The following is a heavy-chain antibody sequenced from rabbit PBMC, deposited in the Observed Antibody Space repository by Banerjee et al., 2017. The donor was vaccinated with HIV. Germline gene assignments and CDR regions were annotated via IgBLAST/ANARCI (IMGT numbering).Heavy chain of an antibody. CDR2: IYTTSGST. V-gene: IGHV1S43*01. Sequence: QEQLVESGGGLVQPGGSLKLSCKASGLDFSTYSMSWVRQAPGRGLELIACIYTTSGSTWYASWVNGRFTISRSTSLNTVDLQMTSLTAADTATYFCVRAGVYAGSSSYTGFDFNLWGQGTLVTVS. D-gene: IGHD8-1*01. CDR1: GLDFSTYS. J-gene: IGHJ4*01. CDR3: VRAGVYAGSSSYTGFDFNL.